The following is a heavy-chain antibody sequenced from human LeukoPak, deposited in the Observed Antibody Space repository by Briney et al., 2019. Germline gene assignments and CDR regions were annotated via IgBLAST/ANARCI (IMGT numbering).Heavy chain of an antibody. CDR3: ARWRWLQSEVDS. D-gene: IGHD5-24*01. V-gene: IGHV3-7*01. J-gene: IGHJ4*02. Sequence: PGGSLRLSCAACGFNFISYRKIWVRQAPGKGLEWVASIMQDESDTYYMDSVKGRFSVSRDNAKNSLYLQMNSLRVEDTAVYYWARWRWLQSEVDSWGQGTLVTVAS. CDR2: IMQDESDT. CDR1: GFNFISYR.